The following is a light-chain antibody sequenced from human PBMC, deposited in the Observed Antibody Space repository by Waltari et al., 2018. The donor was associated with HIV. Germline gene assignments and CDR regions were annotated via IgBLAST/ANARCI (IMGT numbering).Light chain of an antibody. Sequence: QSALTQPASVSGSPGQSITISCTGTSSDVGSYNLVSWYQQHPGKAPKLMIYEVSKRPSGVSNGFSGSKSGNTASLTISGLQAEDEADYYCYSYAGSSTFVFGTGTKVTVL. V-gene: IGLV2-23*02. CDR1: SSDVGSYNL. CDR2: EVS. J-gene: IGLJ1*01. CDR3: YSYAGSSTFV.